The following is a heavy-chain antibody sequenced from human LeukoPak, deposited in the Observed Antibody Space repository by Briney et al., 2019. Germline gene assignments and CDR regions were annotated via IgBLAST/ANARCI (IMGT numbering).Heavy chain of an antibody. CDR2: ITPSGGST. CDR3: AREGRSGFYYMDV. CDR1: GYTFTSYY. D-gene: IGHD3-10*01. Sequence: GAPVKVSCKASGYTFTSYYMHWVRQAPGQGLEWMGVITPSGGSTTYAQKFQGRVTMTRDMSTSTVYMELSSLRSEDTAVYYCAREGRSGFYYMDVWGKGATVTVSS. V-gene: IGHV1-46*01. J-gene: IGHJ6*03.